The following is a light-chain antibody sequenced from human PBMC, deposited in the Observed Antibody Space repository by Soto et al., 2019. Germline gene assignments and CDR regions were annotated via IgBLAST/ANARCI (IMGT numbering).Light chain of an antibody. J-gene: IGLJ1*01. V-gene: IGLV1-40*01. CDR2: GVN. CDR1: SSNIGAEYG. Sequence: SVLPQPPSGSGAPGQRVTISCTGSSSNIGAEYGIRWYQHLPGTAPKLLIYGVNSRPSGVPDRFSGSKSGSSASLAIAGLQAEDEADYYCQSYDDSLGGFYVFGTGTKVTVL. CDR3: QSYDDSLGGFYV.